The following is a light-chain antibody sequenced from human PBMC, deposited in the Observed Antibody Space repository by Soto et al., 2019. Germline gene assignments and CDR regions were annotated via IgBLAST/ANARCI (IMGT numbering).Light chain of an antibody. J-gene: IGKJ3*01. CDR2: AAS. V-gene: IGKV1-39*01. CDR1: QTIYNY. Sequence: DIQMTQSPSSLSASVGDRVTITCRASQTIYNYLNWSQQKSGQAPTLLIYAASSLQSGVPSRFSGSRSGTDFTLTISSLQPEDFATYFCQHSYTMPFTFGPGTKVYIK. CDR3: QHSYTMPFT.